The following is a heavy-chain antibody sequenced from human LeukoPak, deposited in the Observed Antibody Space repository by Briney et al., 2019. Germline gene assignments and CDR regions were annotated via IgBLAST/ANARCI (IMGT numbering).Heavy chain of an antibody. CDR1: GGSISSGGYY. V-gene: IGHV4-31*03. D-gene: IGHD1-26*01. J-gene: IGHJ5*02. CDR3: ARLLRERHWFDP. Sequence: SETLSLTYTVSGGSISSGGYYWSWIRQHPGKGLEWIGYIYYSGSTYYNPSLKSRVTISVDTSKNQFSLKLSSVTAADTAVYYCARLLRERHWFDPWGQGTLVTVSS. CDR2: IYYSGST.